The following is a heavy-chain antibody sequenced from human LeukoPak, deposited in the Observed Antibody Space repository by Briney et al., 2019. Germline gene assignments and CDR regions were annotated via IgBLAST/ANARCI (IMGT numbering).Heavy chain of an antibody. J-gene: IGHJ4*02. D-gene: IGHD3-22*01. Sequence: RSSETLSLTCTVSGGSISSYYWSWLRQPPGKGLEWIGYIYTSGSTNYNPSLKSRVTISVDTSKNQFSLKLSSVTAADTAVYYCARYYYDSSGYYRFDYWGQGTLVTVSS. CDR1: GGSISSYY. V-gene: IGHV4-4*09. CDR3: ARYYYDSSGYYRFDY. CDR2: IYTSGST.